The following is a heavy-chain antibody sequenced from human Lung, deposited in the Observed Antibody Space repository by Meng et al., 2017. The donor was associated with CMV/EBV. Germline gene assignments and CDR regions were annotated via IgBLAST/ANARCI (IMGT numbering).Heavy chain of an antibody. Sequence: GESLKISCAASGFTFSSYAMNWVRQAPGKGLEWVSYISSSGSTIYYADSVKGRFTISRDNSKDSLYLQMNSLRAEDTAIYYCERGTGWDFHLYYFDYWGQGTLVTVSS. CDR2: ISSSGSTI. V-gene: IGHV3-48*03. CDR3: ERGTGWDFHLYYFDY. D-gene: IGHD3-16*01. CDR1: GFTFSSYA. J-gene: IGHJ4*02.